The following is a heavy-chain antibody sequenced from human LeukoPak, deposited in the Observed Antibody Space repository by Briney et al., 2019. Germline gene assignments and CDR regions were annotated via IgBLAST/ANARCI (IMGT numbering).Heavy chain of an antibody. CDR1: GGRFKSYG. D-gene: IGHD2-8*01. CDR3: ARVYCTNGVCYRPPNYYYYYMDV. J-gene: IGHJ6*03. Sequence: ASVKVSCKTTGGRFKSYGFSWVRQAPGQGLEWMGWINTNTGNPTYAQGFTGRFVFSLDTSVSTAYLQISSLKAEDTAVYYCARVYCTNGVCYRPPNYYYYYMDVWGKGTTVTVSS. V-gene: IGHV7-4-1*02. CDR2: INTNTGNP.